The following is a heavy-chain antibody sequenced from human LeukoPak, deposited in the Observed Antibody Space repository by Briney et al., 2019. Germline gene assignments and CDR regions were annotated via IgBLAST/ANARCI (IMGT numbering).Heavy chain of an antibody. D-gene: IGHD6-6*01. V-gene: IGHV3-30*02. CDR3: AKDPRIAARPARAFDI. CDR1: GFTFSSYG. CDR2: IRYDGSNK. Sequence: GGSLRLSCAASGFTFSSYGMHWVRQAPGKGLEWVAFIRYDGSNKYYADSVKGRFTISRDNSKNTLYLQMNSLRAEDTAVYYCAKDPRIAARPARAFDIWGQGTMVTVSS. J-gene: IGHJ3*02.